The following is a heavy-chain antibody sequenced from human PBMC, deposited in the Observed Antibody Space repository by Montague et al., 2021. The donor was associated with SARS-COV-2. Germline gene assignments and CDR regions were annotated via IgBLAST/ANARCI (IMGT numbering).Heavy chain of an antibody. CDR1: GGSISSGGYY. Sequence: SETLSLTCTVSGGSISSGGYYWSWIRQHPGKGLEWIGSIYYSGSTYYNPSLKSRVTISVDTSKNQFSLKLSSVTAADTAVYYCARDLRRGFDPWGQGTLVTVSS. CDR3: ARDLRRGFDP. D-gene: IGHD3-10*01. CDR2: IYYSGST. J-gene: IGHJ5*02. V-gene: IGHV4-39*07.